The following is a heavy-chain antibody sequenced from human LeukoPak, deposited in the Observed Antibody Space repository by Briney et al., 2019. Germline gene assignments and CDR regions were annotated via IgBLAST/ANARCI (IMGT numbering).Heavy chain of an antibody. J-gene: IGHJ4*02. CDR3: AKDRRYFDY. Sequence: GGSLRLSCGASGLTLSSYAMSWVRQAPGKGLEWVSAISGSGGSTYHADSVKGRFTISRDTSKNTLYLQMNSLRAEDTAVYYCAKDRRYFDYWGQGTLVTVSS. CDR2: ISGSGGST. CDR1: GLTLSSYA. D-gene: IGHD3-9*01. V-gene: IGHV3-23*01.